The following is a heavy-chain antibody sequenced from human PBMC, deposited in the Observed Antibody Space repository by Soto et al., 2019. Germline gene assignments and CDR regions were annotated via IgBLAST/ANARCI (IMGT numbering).Heavy chain of an antibody. Sequence: GGSLRLSCAASGFTFSSYGMHWVRQAPGKGLEWVAVISYDGSNKYYADSVKGRFTISRDNAKNTLFLQMDSLRAEDTAIYFCARCCDYGSTCFGNWGQGALVTVSS. D-gene: IGHD3-10*01. V-gene: IGHV3-30*03. J-gene: IGHJ4*02. CDR2: ISYDGSNK. CDR3: ARCCDYGSTCFGN. CDR1: GFTFSSYG.